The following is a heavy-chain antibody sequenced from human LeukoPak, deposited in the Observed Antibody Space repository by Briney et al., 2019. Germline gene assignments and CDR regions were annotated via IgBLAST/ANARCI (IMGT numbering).Heavy chain of an antibody. CDR1: GFTFSSYE. CDR2: ISGSGGST. CDR3: AKDLRVGIAAAGILSDY. D-gene: IGHD6-13*01. J-gene: IGHJ4*02. V-gene: IGHV3-23*01. Sequence: GGSLRLSCAASGFTFSSYEMNWVRQAPGKGLEWVSAISGSGGSTYYADSVKGRFTISRDNSKNTLYLQMNSLRAEDTAVYYCAKDLRVGIAAAGILSDYWGQGTLVTVSS.